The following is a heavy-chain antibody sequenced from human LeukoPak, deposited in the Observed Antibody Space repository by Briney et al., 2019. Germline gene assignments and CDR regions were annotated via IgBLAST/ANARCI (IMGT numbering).Heavy chain of an antibody. CDR1: GYSSSSGYC. CDR3: ARRPILLWFGELLQAYFDY. D-gene: IGHD3-10*01. J-gene: IGHJ4*02. V-gene: IGHV4-38-2*02. CDR2: IYHSGST. Sequence: SETLSLTCTVSGYSSSSGYCWVWIRQPPGKGLECIGTIYHSGSTNYNPSLKSRVTISVDTSKNQLSLKLSSVPAADTAVYYCARRPILLWFGELLQAYFDYWGQGTLVTVSS.